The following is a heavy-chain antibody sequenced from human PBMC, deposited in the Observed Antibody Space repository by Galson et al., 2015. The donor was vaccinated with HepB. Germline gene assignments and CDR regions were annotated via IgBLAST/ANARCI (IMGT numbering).Heavy chain of an antibody. V-gene: IGHV3-49*03. D-gene: IGHD3-22*01. J-gene: IGHJ4*02. CDR1: GFTFGDYA. CDR2: IRSKAYGGTT. Sequence: SLRLSCAASGFTFGDYAMSWFRQAPGKGLEWVGFIRSKAYGGTTEYAASVKGRFTISRDDSKSIAYLQMNSLKTEDTAVYYCTRDLVVITKGQLDYFDYWGQGTLVTVSS. CDR3: TRDLVVITKGQLDYFDY.